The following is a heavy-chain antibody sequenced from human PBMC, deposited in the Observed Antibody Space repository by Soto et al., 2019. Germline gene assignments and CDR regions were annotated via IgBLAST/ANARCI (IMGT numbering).Heavy chain of an antibody. D-gene: IGHD3-3*01. J-gene: IGHJ4*02. CDR3: ARVPIFGAVIWVLDY. CDR2: ISGAGGRI. V-gene: IGHV3-23*01. Sequence: EVQLLESGGGLVQPGGSLRLSCVVSGFTFSNYGMSWVRQAPGKGLEWVASISGAGGRIYNEDSVKGRFTISRDNSKNSVYLQVNSLRADDTAVYYCARVPIFGAVIWVLDYWGQGTLVTVSS. CDR1: GFTFSNYG.